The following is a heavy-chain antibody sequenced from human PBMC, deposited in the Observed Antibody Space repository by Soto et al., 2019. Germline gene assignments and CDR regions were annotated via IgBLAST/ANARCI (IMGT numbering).Heavy chain of an antibody. CDR1: GGSFSSYA. CDR3: ARGESSDTGDY. CDR2: TIPILGTA. D-gene: IGHD3-22*01. Sequence: QVQLVQSGAEVKKLGSSVKVSCKASGGSFSSYAFSWVRQAPGQGLEWMGGTIPILGTADYAQKFQGRLTITADESASTSYMELSSLRSEDTAVYYCARGESSDTGDYWGQGTLVTVSS. J-gene: IGHJ4*02. V-gene: IGHV1-69*01.